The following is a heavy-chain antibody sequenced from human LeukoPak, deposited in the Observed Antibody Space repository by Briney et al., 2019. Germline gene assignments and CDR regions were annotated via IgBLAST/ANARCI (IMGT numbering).Heavy chain of an antibody. CDR2: ISSSSRTI. V-gene: IGHV3-48*04. Sequence: GGSLRLSCAASGFTFSSYSMNWVRQAPGKGLEWVSYISSSSRTIYYADSVKGRFTISRDNAKNSLYLQMNSLRAEDTALYYCAKDRVRGVLYYFDYWGQGTLVTVSS. J-gene: IGHJ4*02. D-gene: IGHD3-10*01. CDR3: AKDRVRGVLYYFDY. CDR1: GFTFSSYS.